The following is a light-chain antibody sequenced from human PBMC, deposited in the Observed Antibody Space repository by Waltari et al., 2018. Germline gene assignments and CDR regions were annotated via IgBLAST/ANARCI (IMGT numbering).Light chain of an antibody. J-gene: IGLJ2*01. CDR3: AAWDDSLNGLVV. V-gene: IGLV1-44*01. Sequence: QSVLTQPHSASGTPGQRVTISCSGSSSNIGSNTVNWYQQLPGTAPNLLLYSNHQRPSGVPDRFSGSKSGTSASLAISGLQSEDEADYYCAAWDDSLNGLVVFGGGTKLTVL. CDR1: SSNIGSNT. CDR2: SNH.